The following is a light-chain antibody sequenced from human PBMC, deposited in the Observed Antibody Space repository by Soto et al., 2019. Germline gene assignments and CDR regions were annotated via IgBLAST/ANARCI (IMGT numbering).Light chain of an antibody. Sequence: QSALTQPASVSGSPGQSITISCTGTSSDVGGYNYVSWYQQHPGKAPKLMIYDVSNRPSGVSNRFSGSKSGSTASLTIPGLQAEDEGDYYCSSYTSSSTVVFGGGTKVTVL. CDR1: SSDVGGYNY. CDR3: SSYTSSSTVV. CDR2: DVS. J-gene: IGLJ2*01. V-gene: IGLV2-14*01.